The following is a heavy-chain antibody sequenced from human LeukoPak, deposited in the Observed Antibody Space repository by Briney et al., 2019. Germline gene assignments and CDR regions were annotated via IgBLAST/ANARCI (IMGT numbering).Heavy chain of an antibody. CDR3: ARGRTVFDY. Sequence: SETLSLTCAVSGGSFSDQYWSWIRQPPGKGLEWIGEVNHSGSTKYNPSLKSRVTISVDTSKNQFFLNLGSVAAAVTSVYYCARGRTVFDYWGQGTLVTVSS. V-gene: IGHV4-34*01. J-gene: IGHJ4*02. D-gene: IGHD4-17*01. CDR1: GGSFSDQY. CDR2: VNHSGST.